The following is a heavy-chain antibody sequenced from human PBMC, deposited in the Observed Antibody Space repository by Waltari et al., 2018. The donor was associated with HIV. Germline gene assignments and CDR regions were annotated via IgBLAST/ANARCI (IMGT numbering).Heavy chain of an antibody. CDR1: GYTFSTYD. CDR3: ARVNDFWSGYYASGMDV. D-gene: IGHD3-3*01. J-gene: IGHJ6*02. V-gene: IGHV1-8*01. CDR2: MNPNSGDT. Sequence: QVHLVQSGAEVKKPGASVRVSCKASGYTFSTYDINWVRQAPGQGLEWMGWMNPNSGDTGYAQKFQGRLTLTRNTSISTAYMELSSLRSEDTAMYYCARVNDFWSGYYASGMDVWGQGTTVTVSS.